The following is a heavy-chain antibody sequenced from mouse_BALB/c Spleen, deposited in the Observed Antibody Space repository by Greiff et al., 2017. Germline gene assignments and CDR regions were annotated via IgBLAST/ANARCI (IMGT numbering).Heavy chain of an antibody. CDR1: GYTFTSYV. V-gene: IGHV1-14*01. D-gene: IGHD1-2*01. CDR3: ALNHYYGYNAMDY. CDR2: INPYNDGT. J-gene: IGHJ4*01. Sequence: VQLQQSGPELVKPGASVKMSCTASGYTFTSYVMHWVKQKPGQGLEWIGYINPYNDGTKYNEKFKGKATLTSDKSSSTAYMELSSLTSEDSAVYYCALNHYYGYNAMDYWGQGTSVTVSS.